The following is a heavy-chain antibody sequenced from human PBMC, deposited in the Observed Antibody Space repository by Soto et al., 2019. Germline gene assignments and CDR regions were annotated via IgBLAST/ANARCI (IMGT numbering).Heavy chain of an antibody. CDR2: ISYDGNVK. J-gene: IGHJ6*02. CDR3: AKTSGGSNYYYYGMDV. Sequence: GGSLRLSCAASRFSFNAYAMHWVRQAPGKGLEWVAVISYDGNVKYYAEYVKGRFTISRDNSKGTLFLQMNSLRGDDTAVYYCAKTSGGSNYYYYGMDVWGQGTTVTVSS. D-gene: IGHD5-12*01. V-gene: IGHV3-30-3*02. CDR1: RFSFNAYA.